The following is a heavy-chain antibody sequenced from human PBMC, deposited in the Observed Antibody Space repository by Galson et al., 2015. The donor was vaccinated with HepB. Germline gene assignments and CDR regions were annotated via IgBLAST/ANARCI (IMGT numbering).Heavy chain of an antibody. J-gene: IGHJ2*01. Sequence: SLRLSCAASGFTFSSYAMHWVRQAPGKGLEWVAVISYDGSNKYYADSVKGRFTISRDNSKNTLYLQMNSLGAEDTAVYYCARDQWPGQLLTNWYFDLWGRGTLVTVSS. V-gene: IGHV3-30*04. CDR1: GFTFSSYA. CDR2: ISYDGSNK. CDR3: ARDQWPGQLLTNWYFDL. D-gene: IGHD2-2*01.